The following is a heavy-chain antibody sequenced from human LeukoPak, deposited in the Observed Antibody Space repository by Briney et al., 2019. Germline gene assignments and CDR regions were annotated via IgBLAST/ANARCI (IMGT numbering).Heavy chain of an antibody. CDR1: GFTFSSYG. D-gene: IGHD3-9*01. V-gene: IGHV3-33*06. CDR2: IWYDGSNK. CDR3: AKALSRFLTVLRYFDWLFPWDY. J-gene: IGHJ4*02. Sequence: PGRSLRLSCAASGFTFSSYGMHWVRQAPGKGLEWVAIIWYDGSNKYYADSVKGRFTISRDNSKNTLYLQMNSLRAEDTAVYYCAKALSRFLTVLRYFDWLFPWDYWGQGTLVTVSS.